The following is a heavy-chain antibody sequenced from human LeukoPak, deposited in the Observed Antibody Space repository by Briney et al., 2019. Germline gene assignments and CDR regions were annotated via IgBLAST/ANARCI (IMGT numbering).Heavy chain of an antibody. Sequence: GESLRLSCAASGFTSSSYAMSWVRQAPGKGLEWVSGISSSGGSTYYADSVKGRFTISRDNSKNTLFLQMNSLRAEDTAVYYCAKFGSGWYYGASDIWGQGTMVTISS. J-gene: IGHJ3*02. D-gene: IGHD6-19*01. V-gene: IGHV3-23*01. CDR3: AKFGSGWYYGASDI. CDR1: GFTSSSYA. CDR2: ISSSGGST.